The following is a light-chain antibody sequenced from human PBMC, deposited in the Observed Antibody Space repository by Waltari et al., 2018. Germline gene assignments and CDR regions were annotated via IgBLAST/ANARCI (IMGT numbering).Light chain of an antibody. J-gene: IGLJ3*02. V-gene: IGLV4-69*01. CDR2: VNSDGSH. CDR1: SGHSSNI. CDR3: ETGGHGTGV. Sequence: QLVLTQSPSASASLGASVKLTCTLSSGHSSNIIAWLQQQPGKGPRYLMKVNSDGSHRKGDDIPERFSGSSSGAERYLTISSLQSEDEADYYCETGGHGTGVFGGGTKLTVL.